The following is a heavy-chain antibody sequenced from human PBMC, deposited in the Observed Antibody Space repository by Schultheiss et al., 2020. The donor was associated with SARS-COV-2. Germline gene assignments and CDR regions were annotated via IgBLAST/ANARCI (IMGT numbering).Heavy chain of an antibody. V-gene: IGHV3-23*01. CDR1: GFTFSDSA. J-gene: IGHJ4*02. Sequence: GGSLRLSCAASGFTFSDSAMTWIRQAPGKGLEWVSAISGSGGSTYYADSVKGRFTISRDNSKNTLYLQMNSLRAEDTAVYYCARDSYCGGDCYVFDYWGQGTLVTVSS. CDR3: ARDSYCGGDCYVFDY. D-gene: IGHD2-21*01. CDR2: ISGSGGST.